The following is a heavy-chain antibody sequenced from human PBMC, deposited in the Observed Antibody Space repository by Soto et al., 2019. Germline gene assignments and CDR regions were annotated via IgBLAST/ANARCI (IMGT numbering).Heavy chain of an antibody. CDR1: GGSISSGGYY. V-gene: IGHV4-31*03. CDR3: ARLEQQRKTYYYYYGMDV. CDR2: IYYSGST. D-gene: IGHD6-13*01. Sequence: SETLSLTCTVSGGSISSGGYYWSWIRQHPGKGLEWIGYIYYSGSTYYNPSLKSRVTISVDTSKNQFSLKLSSVTAADTAVYYCARLEQQRKTYYYYYGMDVWGQGTTVTVSS. J-gene: IGHJ6*02.